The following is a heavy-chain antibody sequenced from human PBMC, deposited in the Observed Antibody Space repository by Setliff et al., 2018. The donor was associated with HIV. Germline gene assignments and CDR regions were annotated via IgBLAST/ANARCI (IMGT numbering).Heavy chain of an antibody. CDR3: ARESTDSSGYYRGYFDY. D-gene: IGHD6-19*01. V-gene: IGHV4-34*01. Sequence: TLSLTCAIYGGSFSNYYWTWIRQPPGKGLEWIGEINHSGSTNYNPSLKSRVTISVDTSKNQFSLKLSSVTAADTAVYYCARESTDSSGYYRGYFDYWGQGTLVTVSS. CDR1: GGSFSNYY. CDR2: INHSGST. J-gene: IGHJ4*02.